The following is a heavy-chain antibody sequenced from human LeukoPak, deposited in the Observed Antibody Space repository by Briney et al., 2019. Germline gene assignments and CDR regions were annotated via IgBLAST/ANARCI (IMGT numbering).Heavy chain of an antibody. J-gene: IGHJ5*02. CDR3: AKGGVVPAAILLWFDP. D-gene: IGHD2-2*01. CDR2: ISGSGGST. Sequence: QPGGSLRLSCAASGFTFSSYAMGWVRQAPGKGLEWVSAISGSGGSTYYADSVKGRFTISRDNSKNTLYLQVNSLRAEDTAVYYCAKGGVVPAAILLWFDPWGQGTLVTVSP. CDR1: GFTFSSYA. V-gene: IGHV3-23*01.